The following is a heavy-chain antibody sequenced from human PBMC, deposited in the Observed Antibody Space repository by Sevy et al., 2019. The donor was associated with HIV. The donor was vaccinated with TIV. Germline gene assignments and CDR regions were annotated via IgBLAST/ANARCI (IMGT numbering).Heavy chain of an antibody. CDR2: IRSKTYGGKT. J-gene: IGHJ4*02. CDR3: TRYRTTLTTAPGY. D-gene: IGHD4-4*01. Sequence: GGSLRLSCTTSGFTFGDYGLSWFRQAPGKGLEWVGFIRSKTYGGKTEYTASVKGRFTITSDDSKSIGYLQMNSLKTEDTAVYYCTRYRTTLTTAPGYWGQGTLVTVSS. V-gene: IGHV3-49*01. CDR1: GFTFGDYG.